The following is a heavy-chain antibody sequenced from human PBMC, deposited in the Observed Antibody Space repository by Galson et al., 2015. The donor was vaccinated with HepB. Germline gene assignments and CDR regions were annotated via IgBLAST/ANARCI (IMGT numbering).Heavy chain of an antibody. J-gene: IGHJ5*02. CDR1: GYTFTSYG. Sequence: SVKVSCKASGYTFTSYGISWVRQAPGQGLEWMGWISAYNGNTNYAQKLQGRVTMTTDTSTSTAYMELRSLRSDDTAVYYCARDRSIAAASPGGWFDPWGQGTLVTVSS. V-gene: IGHV1-18*01. CDR2: ISAYNGNT. D-gene: IGHD6-13*01. CDR3: ARDRSIAAASPGGWFDP.